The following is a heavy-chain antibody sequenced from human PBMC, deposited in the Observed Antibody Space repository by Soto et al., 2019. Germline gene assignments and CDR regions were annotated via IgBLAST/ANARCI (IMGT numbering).Heavy chain of an antibody. D-gene: IGHD2-2*01. V-gene: IGHV3-53*05. CDR2: IYSGGIT. CDR1: GFTVSSNC. J-gene: IGHJ3*02. Sequence: GGSLRLSCAASGFTVSSNCMSWVRQAPGKGLEWVSVIYSGGITYYSTSLKTRLTISKDTSKNQVVLTMTNMDPVDTATYYCARTSAANDAFDIWGQGTMVTVSS. CDR3: ARTSAANDAFDI.